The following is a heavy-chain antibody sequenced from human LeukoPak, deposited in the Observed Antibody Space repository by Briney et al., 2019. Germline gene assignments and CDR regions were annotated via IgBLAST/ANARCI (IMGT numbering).Heavy chain of an antibody. CDR2: TNSDGSSR. Sequence: GGSLRLSCAVSGFTFSGHWMFWVRQAPGKGLEWVSSTNSDGSSRGYTDSVKGRFTISRDNSKNTLYLQMNSLRAEDTAVYYCAKDGKTRNWNYFQAKPVYWGQGTLVTVSS. D-gene: IGHD1-7*01. J-gene: IGHJ4*02. CDR1: GFTFSGHW. CDR3: AKDGKTRNWNYFQAKPVY. V-gene: IGHV3-74*01.